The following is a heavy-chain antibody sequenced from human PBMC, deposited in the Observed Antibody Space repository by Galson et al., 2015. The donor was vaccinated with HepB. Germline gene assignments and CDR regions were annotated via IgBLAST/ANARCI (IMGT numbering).Heavy chain of an antibody. Sequence: SVKVSCKASGYTFTGYHMHWVRQAPGQGLEWMGMINPSVSSTTYAQKFQGRVTMTRDKSTSTVYMELSSLTSEDTAVYYCARDIGFSGSDYSDFWGRGTLVTVSS. CDR3: ARDIGFSGSDYSDF. J-gene: IGHJ4*02. D-gene: IGHD6-19*01. CDR2: INPSVSST. CDR1: GYTFTGYH. V-gene: IGHV1-46*01.